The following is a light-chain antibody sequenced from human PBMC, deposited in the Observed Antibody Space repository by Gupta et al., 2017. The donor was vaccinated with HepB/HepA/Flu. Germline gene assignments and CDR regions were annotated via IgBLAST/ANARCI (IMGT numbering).Light chain of an antibody. CDR2: DVS. CDR1: SSDVGGYNY. Sequence: QSALTQPASVSGSPGPSITLSCTGTSSDVGGYNYVSWYQQHPGKAPKLMIYDVSNRPSGVSNRFSGSKSGNTASLTISGLQAEDEADYYCSSYTSSSTPWVFGGGTKLTVL. J-gene: IGLJ3*02. CDR3: SSYTSSSTPWV. V-gene: IGLV2-14*01.